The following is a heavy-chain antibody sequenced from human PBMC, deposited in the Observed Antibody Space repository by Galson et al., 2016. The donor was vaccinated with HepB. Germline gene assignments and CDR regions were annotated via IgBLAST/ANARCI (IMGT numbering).Heavy chain of an antibody. CDR2: ISFDGSYK. J-gene: IGHJ4*02. D-gene: IGHD3-16*01. V-gene: IGHV3-30*18. Sequence: SLRLSCAASGFTFSSSGMHWVRQAPGKGLEWVAVISFDGSYKYYADSVKGRFTISRDNSKNTLFLQMNTRRAEDTAVYYCAKEVLCFRATDDWGQGILVTVSS. CDR1: GFTFSSSG. CDR3: AKEVLCFRATDD.